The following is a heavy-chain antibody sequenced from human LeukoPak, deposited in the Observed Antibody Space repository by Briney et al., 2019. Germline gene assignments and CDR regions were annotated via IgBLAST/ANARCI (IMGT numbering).Heavy chain of an antibody. CDR1: GYTFISYG. V-gene: IGHV1-18*01. CDR2: SSGYSDNK. CDR3: ARDSFTMVRGMSPDY. J-gene: IGHJ4*01. D-gene: IGHD3-10*01. Sequence: ASVKVSCKSYGYTFISYGITWVRQAPGQGLEWMGWSSGYSDNKYYAQKLQGRITMTTETSTNTAYMELRSLRSDDTARYYCARDSFTMVRGMSPDYWGHGTLVTVSS.